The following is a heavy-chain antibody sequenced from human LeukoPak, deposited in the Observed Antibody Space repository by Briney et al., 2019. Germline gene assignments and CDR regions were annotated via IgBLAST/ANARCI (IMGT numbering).Heavy chain of an antibody. J-gene: IGHJ6*02. Sequence: GWSLRLSCVASGFTFSTYDMGWVRQAPGKGLEWVSTIDYSGGSTYYADSVKGRFTISRDNSKNTLYMQMNSLRAEDTAIYYCAKVPYSDYGSGRPPFMDVWGQGTTVAVS. D-gene: IGHD3-10*01. V-gene: IGHV3-23*01. CDR1: GFTFSTYD. CDR3: AKVPYSDYGSGRPPFMDV. CDR2: IDYSGGST.